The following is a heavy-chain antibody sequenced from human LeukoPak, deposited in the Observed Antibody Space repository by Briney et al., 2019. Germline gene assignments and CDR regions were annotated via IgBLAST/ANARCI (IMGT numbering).Heavy chain of an antibody. V-gene: IGHV1-8*01. CDR2: MNPNSGNT. CDR3: ARGQIQLWPDY. Sequence: VASVKVSCKASGYTFTSYDINWVRQANGKGLEWMGWMNPNSGNTGYAQKFQGRVTMTRNTSISTAYMELSSLRSEDTAVYYCARGQIQLWPDYWGQGTLVTVSS. D-gene: IGHD5-18*01. CDR1: GYTFTSYD. J-gene: IGHJ4*02.